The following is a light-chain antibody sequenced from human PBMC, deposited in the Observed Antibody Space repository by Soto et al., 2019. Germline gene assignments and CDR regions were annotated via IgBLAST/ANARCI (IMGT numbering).Light chain of an antibody. CDR3: LQYNTYPWT. J-gene: IGKJ1*01. CDR1: QSLRTW. CDR2: KVS. Sequence: DIQMTQSPSTLSASIGDRVTITCRASQSLRTWLAWFQQRPGEAPKGLIYKVSYLESGVPPRFTASGSETEFTLTINGLQPVDFATYYCLQYNTYPWTFGQGTKVEIK. V-gene: IGKV1-5*03.